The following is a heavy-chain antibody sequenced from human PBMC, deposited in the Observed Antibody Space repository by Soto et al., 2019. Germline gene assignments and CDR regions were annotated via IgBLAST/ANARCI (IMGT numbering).Heavy chain of an antibody. J-gene: IGHJ6*02. Sequence: SLRLPCAPSGFTFSSYAMSSVRQAPGKGLEWGSALSGSGGSRYYADSVKGRFTISRDNSKNTLYLQMNSLRAEDTAVYYCAKVKVEYCSSTSCPKRTYYYYGMDVWGQGTTVTVCS. V-gene: IGHV3-23*01. D-gene: IGHD2-2*01. CDR1: GFTFSSYA. CDR3: AKVKVEYCSSTSCPKRTYYYYGMDV. CDR2: LSGSGGSR.